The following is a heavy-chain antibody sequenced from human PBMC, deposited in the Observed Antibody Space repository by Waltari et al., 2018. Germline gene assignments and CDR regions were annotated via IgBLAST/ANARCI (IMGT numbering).Heavy chain of an antibody. CDR2: ISSSSSYI. Sequence: EVQLVESGGGLVKPGGSLRLSCAASGFTFSSYSMNWVRQAPGKGLEWVSSISSSSSYIYYADSVKGRFTISRDNAKNSLYLQMNSLRAEDTAVYYCAREGAGTTRYYYYYMDVWGKGTTVTVSS. CDR1: GFTFSSYS. V-gene: IGHV3-21*01. J-gene: IGHJ6*03. CDR3: AREGAGTTRYYYYYMDV. D-gene: IGHD1-7*01.